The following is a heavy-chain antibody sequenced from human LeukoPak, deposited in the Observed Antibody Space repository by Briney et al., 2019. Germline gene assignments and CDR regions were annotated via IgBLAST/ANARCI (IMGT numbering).Heavy chain of an antibody. J-gene: IGHJ4*02. Sequence: PGESLRISCKGSGYTFSSYWIGWVRQMPGKGLEWMGIIYPCDSDTRYSPSLQGQVTISVDTSIGTAYLQWSSLKASDTAIYYCARQNDFRLDYWGQGTLVTVSS. CDR2: IYPCDSDT. D-gene: IGHD3-3*01. V-gene: IGHV5-51*01. CDR3: ARQNDFRLDY. CDR1: GYTFSSYW.